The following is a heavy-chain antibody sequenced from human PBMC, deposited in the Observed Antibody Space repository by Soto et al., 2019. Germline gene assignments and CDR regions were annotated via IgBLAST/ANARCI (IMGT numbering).Heavy chain of an antibody. CDR1: GFTFSSHD. D-gene: IGHD2-21*01. CDR3: ARGGAVIGAFDF. J-gene: IGHJ3*01. Sequence: AGGSLRLSCAASGFTFSSHDLHWVRLVTGKGLEWVSGIGSAGDTYYADSVNGRFTISRENAKKSLSLHMNSLRAGDTAVYYCARGGAVIGAFDFWGQGTVVTVSS. CDR2: IGSAGDT. V-gene: IGHV3-13*01.